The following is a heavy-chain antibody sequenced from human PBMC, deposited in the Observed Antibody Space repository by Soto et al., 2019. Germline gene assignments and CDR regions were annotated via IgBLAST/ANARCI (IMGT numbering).Heavy chain of an antibody. D-gene: IGHD6-19*01. CDR2: IYYSGST. J-gene: IGHJ4*02. CDR1: GGSISSYY. Sequence: GSLSLTCTVSGGSISSYYWSWIRQPPGKGLEWIGYIYYSGSTNFNPSLKSRVTISIDTSKNQFSLKLGSLTAADTAVYYCARVPYTSGWCYFDFWGQGTLVTVSS. V-gene: IGHV4-59*01. CDR3: ARVPYTSGWCYFDF.